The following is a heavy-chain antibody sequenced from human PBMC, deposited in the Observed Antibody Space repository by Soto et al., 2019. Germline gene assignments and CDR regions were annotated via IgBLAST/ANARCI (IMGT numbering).Heavy chain of an antibody. CDR2: IKQDGSEK. V-gene: IGHV3-7*01. J-gene: IGHJ4*02. D-gene: IGHD3-3*01. Sequence: EVQLVESGGGLVQPGGSLRLSCAASGFTFSSYWMSWVRQAPGKGLEWVANIKQDGSEKYYVDSVKGRFTISRDNAKNSLYLQMNSLRAEDTAVYYCARDQVYPYDFWSGYFGYYFDYWGQGTLVTVSS. CDR3: ARDQVYPYDFWSGYFGYYFDY. CDR1: GFTFSSYW.